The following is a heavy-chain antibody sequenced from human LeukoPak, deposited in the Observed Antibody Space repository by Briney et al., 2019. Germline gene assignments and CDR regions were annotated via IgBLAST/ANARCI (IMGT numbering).Heavy chain of an antibody. D-gene: IGHD3-10*01. V-gene: IGHV4-34*01. CDR1: GGSFSGYY. Sequence: SETLSLTCAVYGGSFSGYYWSWIRQPPGKGLEWIGEINHSGSTNYNPSLKSRVTISVDTSKNQFSLELSSVTAADTAVYYCARLTMVRGVIIFFRFDPWGQGTLVTVSS. J-gene: IGHJ5*02. CDR3: ARLTMVRGVIIFFRFDP. CDR2: INHSGST.